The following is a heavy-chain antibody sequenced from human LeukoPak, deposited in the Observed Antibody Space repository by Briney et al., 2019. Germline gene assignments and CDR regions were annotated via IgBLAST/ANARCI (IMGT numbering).Heavy chain of an antibody. V-gene: IGHV3-74*01. CDR3: ARKSGGFDY. Sequence: PGGSLRLSCAASGFTLSSYAMSWVRQAPGKGLVWVSRINSDGSSTSYADSVKGRFTISRDNAKNTLYLQMNSLRAEDTAVYYCARKSGGFDYWGQGTLVTVSS. CDR2: INSDGSST. D-gene: IGHD4-23*01. J-gene: IGHJ4*02. CDR1: GFTLSSYA.